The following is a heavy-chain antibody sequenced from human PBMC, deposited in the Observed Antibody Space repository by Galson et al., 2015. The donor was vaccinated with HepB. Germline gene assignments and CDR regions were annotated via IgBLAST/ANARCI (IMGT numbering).Heavy chain of an antibody. CDR2: ISSSSSYT. CDR3: ARRLPAAIFDYYYYMDV. D-gene: IGHD2-2*02. CDR1: GFTFSDYY. V-gene: IGHV3-11*06. J-gene: IGHJ6*03. Sequence: SLRLSCAASGFTFSDYYMSWIRQAPGKGLEWVSYISSSSSYTNYADSVKGRFTISRDNAKNSLYLQMNSLRAEDTAVYYCARRLPAAIFDYYYYMDVWGKGTTVTVSS.